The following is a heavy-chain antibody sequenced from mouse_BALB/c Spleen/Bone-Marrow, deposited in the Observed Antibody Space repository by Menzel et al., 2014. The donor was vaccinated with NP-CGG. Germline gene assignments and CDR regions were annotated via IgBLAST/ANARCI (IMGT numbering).Heavy chain of an antibody. Sequence: EVKLVESGGSVVQPGGSRKLSCAASGFAFSSFGMHWVRQAPEKGLEWVAYISSGSNTIYYADTVKGRFTISRDNPKNTLFLQMTSLRSEDTAMYYCARFGNYVTYWGQGTLVTVSA. CDR2: ISSGSNTI. J-gene: IGHJ3*01. D-gene: IGHD2-1*01. CDR3: ARFGNYVTY. CDR1: GFAFSSFG. V-gene: IGHV5-17*02.